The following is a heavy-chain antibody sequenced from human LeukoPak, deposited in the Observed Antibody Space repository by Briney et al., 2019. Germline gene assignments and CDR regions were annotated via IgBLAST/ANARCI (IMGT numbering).Heavy chain of an antibody. CDR1: GFTFSSYA. J-gene: IGHJ4*02. Sequence: GSLRLSCAASGFTFSSYAMHWVRQAPGKGLEWVAVISYDGSNKYYADSVKGRFTISRDNSKNTLYLQMNSLRAEDTAVYYCAKALLRYFDWEFDYWGQGTLVTVSS. CDR2: ISYDGSNK. V-gene: IGHV3-30-3*01. CDR3: AKALLRYFDWEFDY. D-gene: IGHD3-9*01.